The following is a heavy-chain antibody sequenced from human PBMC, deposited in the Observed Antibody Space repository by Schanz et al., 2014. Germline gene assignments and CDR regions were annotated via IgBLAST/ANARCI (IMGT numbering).Heavy chain of an antibody. J-gene: IGHJ6*02. Sequence: QVQLVQSGGEMKKPGASVKVSCKASGYTFTSHGISWVRQAPGQGLEWMGWISPYNGNTNYAPKVQGRVTMTTDTSTGTASMELRSLRSDDTALYYCTRENLVSIIWYNYYGMDVWGQGTTVTVSS. CDR3: TRENLVSIIWYNYYGMDV. V-gene: IGHV1-18*01. CDR1: GYTFTSHG. CDR2: ISPYNGNT. D-gene: IGHD6-13*01.